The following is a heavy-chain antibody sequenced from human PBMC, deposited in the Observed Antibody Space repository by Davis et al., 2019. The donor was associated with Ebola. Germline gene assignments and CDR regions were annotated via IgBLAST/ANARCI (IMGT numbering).Heavy chain of an antibody. CDR3: ARERDSISSDLFDY. J-gene: IGHJ4*02. D-gene: IGHD3-3*02. CDR2: INPNSGAT. Sequence: ASVKVSCKASGYTFTDYFLHWVRQAPGQGLEWMGWINPNSGATNYAQNFQGRVTMTRDTAISTAYMELSSLRSDDTAVYYCARERDSISSDLFDYWGQGTLVTVSS. CDR1: GYTFTDYF. V-gene: IGHV1-2*02.